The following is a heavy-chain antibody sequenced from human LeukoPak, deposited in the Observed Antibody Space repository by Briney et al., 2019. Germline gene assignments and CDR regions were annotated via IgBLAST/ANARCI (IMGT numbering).Heavy chain of an antibody. CDR3: ARARDYVWGSYRATHYYYYYYMDV. J-gene: IGHJ6*03. CDR2: INHSGST. V-gene: IGHV4-34*01. D-gene: IGHD3-16*02. CDR1: GGSFGGYY. Sequence: SETLSLTCAVYGGSFGGYYWSWIRQPPGKGLEWIGEINHSGSTNYNPSLKSRVTISVDTSKNQFSLKLSSVTAADTAVYYCARARDYVWGSYRATHYYYYYYMDVWGKGTTVTVSS.